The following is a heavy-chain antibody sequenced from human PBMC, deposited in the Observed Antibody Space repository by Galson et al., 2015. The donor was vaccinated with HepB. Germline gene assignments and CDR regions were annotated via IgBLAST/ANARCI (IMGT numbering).Heavy chain of an antibody. V-gene: IGHV3-53*01. Sequence: SLRLSCAASGFTVSSNFMSWVRQAPGKGLEWVSVIYSGGTTYYADSVKGRFTISRDISKNTLYPQMNSPRSEDTAVYYCVRDQCSSTTCSVRWFDPWGQGTLVTVSS. D-gene: IGHD2-2*01. CDR2: IYSGGTT. CDR3: VRDQCSSTTCSVRWFDP. CDR1: GFTVSSNF. J-gene: IGHJ5*02.